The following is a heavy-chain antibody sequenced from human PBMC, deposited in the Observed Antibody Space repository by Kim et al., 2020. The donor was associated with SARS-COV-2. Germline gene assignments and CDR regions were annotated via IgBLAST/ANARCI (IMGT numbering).Heavy chain of an antibody. Sequence: NSTPPLKSRVTMSVDTSKDQFSLKLSSVAAAATAVYYCARSAGGSYYDYWGQGTLVTVSS. D-gene: IGHD6-13*01. J-gene: IGHJ4*02. V-gene: IGHV4-59*10. CDR3: ARSAGGSYYDY.